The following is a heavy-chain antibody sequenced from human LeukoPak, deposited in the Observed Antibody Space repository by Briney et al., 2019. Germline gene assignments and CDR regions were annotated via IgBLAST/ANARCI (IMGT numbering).Heavy chain of an antibody. CDR3: ARGSSQQWLVRGAFNY. CDR1: GGSFSGYY. CDR2: INHSGST. J-gene: IGHJ4*02. V-gene: IGHV4-34*01. Sequence: SETLSLTCAVYGGSFSGYYWSWIRQPPGKGLEWIGEINHSGSTNYNPSLKSRVTISVDTSKNQFSLKLSSVTAADTAVYYCARGSSQQWLVRGAFNYWGRGTLVTVSS. D-gene: IGHD6-19*01.